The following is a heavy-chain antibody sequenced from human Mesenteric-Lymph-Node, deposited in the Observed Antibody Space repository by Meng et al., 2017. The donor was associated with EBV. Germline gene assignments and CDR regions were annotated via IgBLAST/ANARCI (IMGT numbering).Heavy chain of an antibody. CDR3: ARAFCGGDCSHFDY. CDR1: GGAFSGYY. CDR2: INHSGST. D-gene: IGHD2-21*01. Sequence: GQRKQVGAGLLKPSETLSLTRDVYGGAFSGYYWSWIRQPPGKGLEWIGEINHSGSTNYNPSLTSRVTISVDTSKNHFSLKLTSVTAADTAVYYCARAFCGGDCSHFDYWGQGTLVTVSS. V-gene: IGHV4-34*02. J-gene: IGHJ4*02.